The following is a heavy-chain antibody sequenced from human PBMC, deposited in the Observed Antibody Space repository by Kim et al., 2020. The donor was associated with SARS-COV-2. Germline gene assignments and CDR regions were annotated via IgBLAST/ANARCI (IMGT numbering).Heavy chain of an antibody. CDR2: ITTSDGRT. J-gene: IGHJ4*02. Sequence: GGSLRLSCAASGFTFSRYAVSWIRQAPGKGLEWVSTITTSDGRTDYADSVKGRFTISRDTLDLQMNSLRAEDTAVYYCAKDSRGLGTYFDSWGPGTLVTV. D-gene: IGHD1-1*01. V-gene: IGHV3-23*01. CDR1: GFTFSRYA. CDR3: AKDSRGLGTYFDS.